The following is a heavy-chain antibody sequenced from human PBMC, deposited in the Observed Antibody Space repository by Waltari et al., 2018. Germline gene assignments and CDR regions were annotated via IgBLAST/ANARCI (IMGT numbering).Heavy chain of an antibody. CDR3: VRSLTSFDAFDI. J-gene: IGHJ3*02. Sequence: QVQLQESGPGLVKPSETLSLTCTVSGGSISSYYWSWIRQPPGKGLEWIGNIYYSGSTNYNPSLKSRVTISVDTSKNQFSLKLSSVTAADTAVYYCVRSLTSFDAFDIWGQGTMVTVSS. CDR1: GGSISSYY. V-gene: IGHV4-59*01. CDR2: IYYSGST. D-gene: IGHD1-1*01.